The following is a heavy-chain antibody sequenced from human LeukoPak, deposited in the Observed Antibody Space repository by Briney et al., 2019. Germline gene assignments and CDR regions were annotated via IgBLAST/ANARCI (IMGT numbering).Heavy chain of an antibody. CDR2: IIPIFGTA. CDR1: GGTFSSYA. J-gene: IGHJ4*02. V-gene: IGHV1-69*05. Sequence: ASVKVSCKASGGTFSSYAISWVRQAPGQGLEWMGRIIPIFGTANYAQKFQGRVTITTDESTSIAYMELSSLRSEDTAVYYCARSGIVARDFDYWGQGTLVTVSS. D-gene: IGHD5-12*01. CDR3: ARSGIVARDFDY.